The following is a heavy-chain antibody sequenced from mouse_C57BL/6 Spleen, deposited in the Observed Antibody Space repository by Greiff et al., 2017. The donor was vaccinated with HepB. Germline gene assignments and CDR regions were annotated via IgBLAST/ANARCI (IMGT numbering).Heavy chain of an antibody. CDR2: INPNNGGT. CDR1: GYTFTDYN. CDR3: ARSYYYGSSYWFAY. Sequence: EVKLQESGPELVKPGASVKMSCKASGYTFTDYNLHWVKQSHGKSLEWIGYINPNNGGTSYNQKFKGKATLTVNKSSSTAYMELRSLTSEDSAVYYCARSYYYGSSYWFAYWGQGTLVTVSA. J-gene: IGHJ3*01. V-gene: IGHV1-22*01. D-gene: IGHD1-1*01.